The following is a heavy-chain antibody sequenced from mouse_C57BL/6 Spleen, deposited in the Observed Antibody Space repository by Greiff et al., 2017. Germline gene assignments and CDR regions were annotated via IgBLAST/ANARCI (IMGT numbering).Heavy chain of an antibody. CDR2: IRNKANGYTT. CDR3: ARYCSSYNDAMDY. V-gene: IGHV7-3*01. J-gene: IGHJ4*01. Sequence: EVHLVESGGGLAQPGGSLSLSCAASGFTFTDYYMSWVSQPPGKALEWLGFIRNKANGYTTEYSASVKGRFTISRDNSQSILYLQMNALRAEDSATYYCARYCSSYNDAMDYWGQGTSVTVSS. D-gene: IGHD1-1*01. CDR1: GFTFTDYY.